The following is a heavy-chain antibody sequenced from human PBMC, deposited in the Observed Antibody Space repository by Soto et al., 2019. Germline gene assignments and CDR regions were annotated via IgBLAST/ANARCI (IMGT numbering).Heavy chain of an antibody. J-gene: IGHJ4*02. CDR2: ISYDGSNK. CDR1: GFTFSSYG. Sequence: QVQLVESGGGVVQPGRSLRLSCAASGFTFSSYGMHWVRPAPGKGLEWVAVISYDGSNKYYADSVKGRFTISRDNSKNTLYLQMNSLRAEDTAVYYCAKAGTMLVHFDYWGQGTLVTVSS. D-gene: IGHD6-13*01. V-gene: IGHV3-30*18. CDR3: AKAGTMLVHFDY.